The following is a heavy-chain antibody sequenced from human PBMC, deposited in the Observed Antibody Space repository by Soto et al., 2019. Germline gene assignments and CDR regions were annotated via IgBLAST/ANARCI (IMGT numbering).Heavy chain of an antibody. CDR3: ARVPPGIAAAGPNWFDP. CDR1: GVTFSSYA. J-gene: IGHJ5*02. Sequence: GASVKVSCKASGVTFSSYAISWVRQAPGQGLEWMGGIIPIFGTANYAQKFQGRVTITADESTSTAYMELSSLRSEDTAVYYCARVPPGIAAAGPNWFDPWGQGTLVTVSS. CDR2: IIPIFGTA. D-gene: IGHD6-13*01. V-gene: IGHV1-69*13.